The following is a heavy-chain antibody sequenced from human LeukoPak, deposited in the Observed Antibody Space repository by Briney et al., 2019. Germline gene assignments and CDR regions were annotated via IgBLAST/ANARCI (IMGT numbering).Heavy chain of an antibody. D-gene: IGHD7-27*01. Sequence: GGSLRLSCAASGFTFNNHWMTWVRQAPGKGLEWAANIKQDGSEKYYVDSVKGRFTISGDNAKNSLYLQMDSLRVEDTAVYYCAKSWGGDDWGRGTLVTVSS. CDR1: GFTFNNHW. J-gene: IGHJ4*02. CDR3: AKSWGGDD. V-gene: IGHV3-7*01. CDR2: IKQDGSEK.